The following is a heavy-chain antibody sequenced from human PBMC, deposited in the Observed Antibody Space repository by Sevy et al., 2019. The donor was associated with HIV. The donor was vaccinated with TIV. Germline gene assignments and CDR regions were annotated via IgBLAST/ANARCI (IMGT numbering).Heavy chain of an antibody. Sequence: GGSLRLSCAASGFTFSSYGMHWVRQAPGKGLEWVAVILYDGSKKYYADSVKGRFTISRDNSKNTFYLQMSSLTSEDTAVYYCARGLAALPGYYHGMDVWGQGTAVTVSS. CDR2: ILYDGSKK. V-gene: IGHV3-33*01. D-gene: IGHD6-6*01. CDR3: ARGLAALPGYYHGMDV. CDR1: GFTFSSYG. J-gene: IGHJ6*02.